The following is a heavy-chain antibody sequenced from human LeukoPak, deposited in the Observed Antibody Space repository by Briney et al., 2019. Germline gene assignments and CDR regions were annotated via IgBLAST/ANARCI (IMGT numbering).Heavy chain of an antibody. Sequence: ASVKVSCKASGYTFTSYYMHWVRQAPGQGLEWMGIINPSGGSTSYAQKFQGRVTMTRDMSTNTVYMELSSLRSEDTAVYYCAREMGDETIFSWFDPWGQGTLVTVSS. CDR2: INPSGGST. D-gene: IGHD3-16*01. CDR1: GYTFTSYY. CDR3: AREMGDETIFSWFDP. V-gene: IGHV1-46*01. J-gene: IGHJ5*02.